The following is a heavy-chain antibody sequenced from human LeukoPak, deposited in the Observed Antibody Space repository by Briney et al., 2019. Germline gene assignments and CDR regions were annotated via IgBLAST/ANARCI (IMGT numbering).Heavy chain of an antibody. CDR2: AFYTGST. Sequence: SETLSLTCTVSGASISHYYWSWIRQPPGRGLEWIGCAFYTGSTNYNPSLKSRVTISIDLSKRQFPLRLTSVTAADTAIYYCPSLSHCSTSSCFDYWGRGTLVTVSS. V-gene: IGHV4-59*01. CDR3: PSLSHCSTSSCFDY. J-gene: IGHJ4*02. D-gene: IGHD2-2*01. CDR1: GASISHYY.